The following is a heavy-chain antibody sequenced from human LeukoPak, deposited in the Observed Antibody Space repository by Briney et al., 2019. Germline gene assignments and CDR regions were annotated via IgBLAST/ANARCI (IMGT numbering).Heavy chain of an antibody. CDR1: GYTFTGYY. V-gene: IGHV1-2*02. CDR3: ARGSLPGNFRLYGDY. D-gene: IGHD7-27*01. J-gene: IGHJ4*02. CDR2: INPNSGGT. Sequence: SVKVSCKASGYTFTGYYMHWVRQAPGQGLEWMGWINPNSGGTNYAQKFQGRVTMTRDTSISTAYMELSRLRSDDTAVYYCARGSLPGNFRLYGDYWGQGTLVTVSS.